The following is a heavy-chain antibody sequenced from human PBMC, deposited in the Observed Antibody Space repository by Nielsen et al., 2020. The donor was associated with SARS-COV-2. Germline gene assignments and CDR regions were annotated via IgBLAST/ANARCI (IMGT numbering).Heavy chain of an antibody. CDR3: AITSPTKTTVTLNWFDP. CDR2: MNPDSGNT. J-gene: IGHJ5*02. CDR1: GYTFTDYD. D-gene: IGHD4-17*01. V-gene: IGHV1-8*01. Sequence: ASVKVSCKASGYTFTDYDLNWVRQAAGQGLEWMGWMNPDSGNTGYAQKFQGRVTMTRDTSISTAYMELSSLRSEDTAVYYCAITSPTKTTVTLNWFDPWGQGTLVTVSS.